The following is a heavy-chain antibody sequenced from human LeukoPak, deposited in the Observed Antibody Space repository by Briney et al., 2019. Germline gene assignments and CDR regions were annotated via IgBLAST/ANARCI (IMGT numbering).Heavy chain of an antibody. J-gene: IGHJ4*02. D-gene: IGHD3-9*01. Sequence: PSETLSLTCAVYGGSFSGYYWRWIRQPPGKGLEWIGEISHRGSTKYNPSLKSRVTMSVDTSKNQFSLKLSSVTAADTAVYYCARGDILSGYAHWGQGTLVTVSS. CDR1: GGSFSGYY. CDR3: ARGDILSGYAH. CDR2: ISHRGST. V-gene: IGHV4-34*01.